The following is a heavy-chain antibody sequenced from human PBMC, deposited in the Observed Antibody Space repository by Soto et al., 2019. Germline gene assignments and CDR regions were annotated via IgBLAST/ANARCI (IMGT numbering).Heavy chain of an antibody. V-gene: IGHV3-23*01. CDR2: ISGSGGST. D-gene: IGHD3-10*01. Sequence: VGSLRLSCAASGITFRNYAMTWVRQAPGKGLEWVSVISGSGGSTYYADSVKGRFTISRDNSKNTLYLQMNSLRAEDTAVYYCAKSMGSYYYYGMDVWGQGTTVTVSS. CDR1: GITFRNYA. J-gene: IGHJ6*02. CDR3: AKSMGSYYYYGMDV.